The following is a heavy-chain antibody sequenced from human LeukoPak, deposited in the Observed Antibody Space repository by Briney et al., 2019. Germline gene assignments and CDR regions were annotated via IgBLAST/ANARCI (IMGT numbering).Heavy chain of an antibody. CDR2: IIPILGIA. D-gene: IGHD3-22*01. J-gene: IGHJ4*02. Sequence: SVKVSCKASGGTFSSYAISWVRQAPGQGLEWMGRIIPILGIANYAQKFQGRVTITADKSTSTAYMELSSLRSEDTAVYYCARVRPTPDSSGYGREYWGQGTLVTVSS. CDR1: GGTFSSYA. CDR3: ARVRPTPDSSGYGREY. V-gene: IGHV1-69*04.